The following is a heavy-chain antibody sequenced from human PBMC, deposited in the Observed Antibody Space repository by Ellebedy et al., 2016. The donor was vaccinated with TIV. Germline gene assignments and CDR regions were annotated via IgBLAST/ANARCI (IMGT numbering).Heavy chain of an antibody. CDR2: IKSDGSST. J-gene: IGHJ6*02. CDR3: ARGYYYGMDV. Sequence: GESLKISXAASGFTFTTYWMRWVRQAPGEGLACVSRIKSDGSSTFYADSVKGRFTISRDNAKNTLYLQMNSLRAEDTAMYFCARGYYYGMDVWGQGTTVTVSS. V-gene: IGHV3-74*01. CDR1: GFTFTTYW.